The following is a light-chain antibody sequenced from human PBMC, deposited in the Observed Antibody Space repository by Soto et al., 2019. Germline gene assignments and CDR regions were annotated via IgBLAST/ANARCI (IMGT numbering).Light chain of an antibody. CDR2: DVS. V-gene: IGKV3-20*01. CDR1: QTITNTY. J-gene: IGKJ3*01. CDR3: QQYGTSPRT. Sequence: EIVLTQSPGTLSLSPGERATLSCRASQTITNTYLAWYQQKVGQAPRLLIYDVSTRATGIPDRFSGSGSGTDFTLTISRLEPEDLAVYYCQQYGTSPRTFGPGTKVDIK.